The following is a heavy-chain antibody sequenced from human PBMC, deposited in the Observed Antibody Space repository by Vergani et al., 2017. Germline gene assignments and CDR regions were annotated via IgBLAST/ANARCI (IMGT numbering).Heavy chain of an antibody. CDR3: AKVLRPGWNWRRDYYYGMDV. Sequence: EVQLVESGGGLVKPGGSLRLSCAASGFTFSNAWMSWVRQAPGKGLEWVGRIKSKTDGGTTDYAAPVKGRFTISRDDSKNTLYLQMNSLRAEDTAVYYCAKVLRPGWNWRRDYYYGMDVWGQGTTVTVSS. CDR2: IKSKTDGGTT. V-gene: IGHV3-15*01. D-gene: IGHD1-7*01. CDR1: GFTFSNAW. J-gene: IGHJ6*02.